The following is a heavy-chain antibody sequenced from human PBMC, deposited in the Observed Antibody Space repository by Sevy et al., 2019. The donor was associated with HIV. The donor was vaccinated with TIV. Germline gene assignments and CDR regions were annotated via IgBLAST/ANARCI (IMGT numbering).Heavy chain of an antibody. D-gene: IGHD3-22*01. J-gene: IGHJ3*02. CDR3: ARGGTYYDSSAYYFYDAFDI. CDR1: GFIFSNYA. CDR2: ISYDGNNK. V-gene: IGHV3-30-3*01. Sequence: GGSLRLSCAASGFIFSNYAIHWVRQAPGKGLEWVALISYDGNNKFYADSVKGRFTISRDNSKNTLYLQMNSLRPEDTAVYYCARGGTYYDSSAYYFYDAFDIWGQGTKVTVSS.